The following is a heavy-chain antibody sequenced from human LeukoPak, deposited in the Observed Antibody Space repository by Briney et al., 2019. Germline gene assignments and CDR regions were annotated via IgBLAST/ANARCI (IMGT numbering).Heavy chain of an antibody. Sequence: ASVKVPCKASGYTFTSYDINWVRQATGQGLEWMGWMNPNSGNTGYAQKFQGRVTMTRNTSISTAYMELSSLRSEDTAVYYCATENTYYYGSGSHGDYWGQGTLVTVSS. CDR1: GYTFTSYD. CDR2: MNPNSGNT. J-gene: IGHJ4*02. D-gene: IGHD3-10*01. CDR3: ATENTYYYGSGSHGDY. V-gene: IGHV1-8*01.